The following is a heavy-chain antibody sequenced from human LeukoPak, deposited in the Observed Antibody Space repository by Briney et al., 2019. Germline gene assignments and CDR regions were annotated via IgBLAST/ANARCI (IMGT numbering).Heavy chain of an antibody. CDR2: IKQDGSEK. Sequence: GGSLRLSCAASGFTFSTYWMTWVRQAPGKGLEWVANIKQDGSEKYYVDSVRGRFTISRDNAKNSLYLQMNSLRAEDTAVYYCTRDRYSGSGTYYSDYWGQGSLVTVSS. J-gene: IGHJ4*01. V-gene: IGHV3-7*01. D-gene: IGHD3-10*01. CDR1: GFTFSTYW. CDR3: TRDRYSGSGTYYSDY.